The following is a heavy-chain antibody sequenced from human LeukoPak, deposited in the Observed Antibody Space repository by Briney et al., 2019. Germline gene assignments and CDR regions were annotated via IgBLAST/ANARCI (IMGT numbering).Heavy chain of an antibody. CDR1: GFTFSSFA. CDR2: ISGSGSSA. D-gene: IGHD3-16*01. Sequence: GGSLRLSCAASGFTFSSFAMTWFRQPPGKGLEWVSTISGSGSSAYYVDSVQGRFTISRDNSKNTLDPQMNSLRAEDTAVYYCARLHYDFVWGIFDYWGQGTLVTVSS. V-gene: IGHV3-23*01. CDR3: ARLHYDFVWGIFDY. J-gene: IGHJ4*02.